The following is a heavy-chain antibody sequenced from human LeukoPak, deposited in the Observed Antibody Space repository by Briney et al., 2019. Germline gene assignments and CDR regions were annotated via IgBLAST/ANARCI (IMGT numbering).Heavy chain of an antibody. CDR3: ARTRTYYYDSSGYSKPTFDY. D-gene: IGHD3-22*01. Sequence: PGGSLRLSCAVSGFTFSNYAMHWVRQAPGKGLEWVAVTSHDGDKEYYADSVKGRFTISGDNSKNTLYLQMNSLRAEDTAVYYCARTRTYYYDSSGYSKPTFDYWGQGTLVTVSS. CDR2: TSHDGDKE. V-gene: IGHV3-30*04. J-gene: IGHJ4*02. CDR1: GFTFSNYA.